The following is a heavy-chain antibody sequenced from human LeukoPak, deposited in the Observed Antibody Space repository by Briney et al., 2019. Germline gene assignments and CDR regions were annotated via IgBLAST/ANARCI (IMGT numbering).Heavy chain of an antibody. CDR2: ISAYNGNT. CDR1: GYTFTSYG. J-gene: IGHJ6*03. V-gene: IGHV1-18*01. D-gene: IGHD6-19*01. CDR3: ARRPGGSGWYYYYYMDV. Sequence: ASVKVSCKASGYTFTSYGISWVRQAPGQGLEWMGWISAYNGNTNYAQKLQGRVTMTTDTSTSTAYMELRSLRSDDTAVYYCARRPGGSGWYYYYYMDVWGKGTTVTISS.